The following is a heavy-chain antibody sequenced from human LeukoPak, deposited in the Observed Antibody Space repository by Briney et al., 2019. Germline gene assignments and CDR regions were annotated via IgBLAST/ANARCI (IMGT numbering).Heavy chain of an antibody. Sequence: KPSETLSLTCTVSGYSISSGYYWGWIRQPPGKGLEWIGSIYHSGSTYYNPSLKSRVTISVDTSKDQFSLKLSSVTAADTAVYYCARGRADRYNWNDGPDYWGQGTLVTVSS. D-gene: IGHD1-20*01. J-gene: IGHJ4*02. V-gene: IGHV4-38-2*02. CDR2: IYHSGST. CDR3: ARGRADRYNWNDGPDY. CDR1: GYSISSGYY.